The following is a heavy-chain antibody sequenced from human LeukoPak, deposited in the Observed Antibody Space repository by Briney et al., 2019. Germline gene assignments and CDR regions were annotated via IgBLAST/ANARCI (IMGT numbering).Heavy chain of an antibody. J-gene: IGHJ6*02. CDR3: ARVSDYYYYGMDV. Sequence: GGSLRLSCAGSGFTFSSYGMHWVRQAPGKGLEGVAVIWYDGSKKYYADSVKARFTISRHNSKNPLFLQMNSLRADDTAVYYCARVSDYYYYGMDVWGQGTTVTVSS. V-gene: IGHV3-33*01. CDR1: GFTFSSYG. CDR2: IWYDGSKK.